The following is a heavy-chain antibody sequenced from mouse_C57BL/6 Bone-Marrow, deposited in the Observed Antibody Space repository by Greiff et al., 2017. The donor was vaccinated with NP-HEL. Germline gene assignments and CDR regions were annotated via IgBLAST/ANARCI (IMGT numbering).Heavy chain of an antibody. CDR1: GYTFTSYW. CDR3: TRLGFSRWYFDV. Sequence: VQLQQPGAELVKPGASVKLSCKASGYTFTSYWMHWVKQRPGQGLEWIGAIYPGNSDTSYNQKFKGKAKLTAVTSASTAYMELSSLTNEDSAVYYCTRLGFSRWYFDVGGTGTTVTVSS. CDR2: IYPGNSDT. J-gene: IGHJ1*03. V-gene: IGHV1-5*01.